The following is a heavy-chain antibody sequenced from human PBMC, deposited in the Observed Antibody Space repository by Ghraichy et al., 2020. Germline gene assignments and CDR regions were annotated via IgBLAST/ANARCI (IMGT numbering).Heavy chain of an antibody. V-gene: IGHV1-24*01. CDR1: GYTLTELS. CDR3: ATAPVYYYDSSLYGSAGGY. J-gene: IGHJ4*02. CDR2: FDPEDGET. Sequence: ASVKVSCKVSGYTLTELSMHWVRQAPGKGLEWMGGFDPEDGETIYAQKFQGRVTMTEDTSTDTAYMELSSLRSEDTAVYYCATAPVYYYDSSLYGSAGGYWGQGTLVTVSS. D-gene: IGHD3-22*01.